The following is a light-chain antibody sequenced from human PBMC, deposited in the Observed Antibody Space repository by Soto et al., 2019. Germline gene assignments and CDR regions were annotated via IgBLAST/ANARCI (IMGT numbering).Light chain of an antibody. V-gene: IGLV1-40*01. CDR1: SSNIGAGYD. CDR2: GNS. J-gene: IGLJ1*01. CDR3: QSYDSSLSRSV. Sequence: QSVLTQPPSVSGAPGQRVTISCTGSSSNIGAGYDVHWYQQLPGKAPKLLIYGNSNRPSGVPDRFSGSKSGTSASLAITGLQAEDEADYYCQSYDSSLSRSVFGTGTKLTVL.